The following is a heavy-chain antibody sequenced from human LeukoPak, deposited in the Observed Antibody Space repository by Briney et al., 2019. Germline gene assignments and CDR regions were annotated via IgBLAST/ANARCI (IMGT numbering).Heavy chain of an antibody. V-gene: IGHV3-74*01. CDR2: INSDGSST. CDR3: ARRYRSSSDY. D-gene: IGHD1-14*01. J-gene: IGHJ4*02. Sequence: GGSLRLSCAASGFTFSNYWMHWVRQAPGKGLVWVSRINSDGSSTTYADSVKGRFTISRDNAKNTLYLQMNSPRAEDTAVYFCARRYRSSSDYWGQGTLVTVSS. CDR1: GFTFSNYW.